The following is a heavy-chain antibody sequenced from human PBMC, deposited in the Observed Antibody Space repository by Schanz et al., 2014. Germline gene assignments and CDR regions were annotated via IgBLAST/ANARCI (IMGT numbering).Heavy chain of an antibody. Sequence: ESGGGLIQPGGSLRLSCAASGFTVSSNYMSWVRQAPGNGLEWVAVIYSGGSTFYTDSVKGRFTISRDNSKNTLYLQMNSLIAEDTAVYYCAKCIGWYGRCAFDIWGQGTMVTVSS. CDR3: AKCIGWYGRCAFDI. J-gene: IGHJ3*02. CDR2: IYSGGST. D-gene: IGHD6-19*01. V-gene: IGHV3-53*01. CDR1: GFTVSSNY.